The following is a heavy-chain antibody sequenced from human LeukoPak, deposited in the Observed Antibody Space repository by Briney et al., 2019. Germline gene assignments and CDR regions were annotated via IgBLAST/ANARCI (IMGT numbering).Heavy chain of an antibody. CDR3: ARHEPNSSGHGLDV. CDR1: GGSFSGYY. J-gene: IGHJ6*02. CDR2: INHSGST. Sequence: SETLSLTCAVYGGSFSGYYWSWIRQSPGKGLEWIGEINHSGSTSYNPSLKSRVTISVDTSKNQFSLKLSSVTAADTAVYYCARHEPNSSGHGLDVWGQGTTVTVSS. V-gene: IGHV4-34*01. D-gene: IGHD3-22*01.